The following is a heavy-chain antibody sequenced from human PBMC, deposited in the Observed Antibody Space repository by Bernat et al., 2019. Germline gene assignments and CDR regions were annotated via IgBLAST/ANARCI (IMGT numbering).Heavy chain of an antibody. CDR3: ARDKDGGYAFDY. D-gene: IGHD5-12*01. CDR1: GFNFNIYA. CDR2: VLGNGAKP. J-gene: IGHJ4*02. Sequence: EVELVESGGGLVQPGGSLRLSCAASGFNFNIYAMHWVRQAPGKGLEFLSSVLGNGAKPQYVSSVKGRFTISRDNSKNTLYLQMGSLRPDDTALYYCARDKDGGYAFDYWGQGTLVTVSS. V-gene: IGHV3-64*01.